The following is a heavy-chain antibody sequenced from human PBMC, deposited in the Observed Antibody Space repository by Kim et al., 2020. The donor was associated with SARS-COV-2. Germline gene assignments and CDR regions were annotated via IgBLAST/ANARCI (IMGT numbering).Heavy chain of an antibody. CDR2: ISGSGGST. CDR1: GFTFSSYA. V-gene: IGHV3-23*01. Sequence: GSLRLSCAASGFTFSSYAMSWVRQAPGKGLEWVSAISGSGGSTYYADSVKGRFTISRDNSKNTLYLQMNSLRAEDTAVYYCAKSIAVAGKGGDAFDIWGQGTMVTVSS. D-gene: IGHD6-19*01. CDR3: AKSIAVAGKGGDAFDI. J-gene: IGHJ3*02.